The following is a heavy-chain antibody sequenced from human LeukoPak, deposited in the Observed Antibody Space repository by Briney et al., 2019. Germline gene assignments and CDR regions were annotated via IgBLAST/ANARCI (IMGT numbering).Heavy chain of an antibody. CDR3: ARVGKYYDFWSGYPNWFDP. CDR1: GYTFINSA. D-gene: IGHD3-3*01. V-gene: IGHV1-18*01. CDR2: ISPYNGYT. J-gene: IGHJ5*02. Sequence: ASVRVSCKASGYTFINSAIGWVRQAPGQGLEWMGWISPYNGYTKYAESLQGRVTMTTDTSTSTAYMELRSLRSEDTAVYYCARVGKYYDFWSGYPNWFDPWGQGTLVTVSS.